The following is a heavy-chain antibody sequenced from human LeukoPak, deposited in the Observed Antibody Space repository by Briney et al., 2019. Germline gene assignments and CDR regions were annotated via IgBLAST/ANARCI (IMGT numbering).Heavy chain of an antibody. D-gene: IGHD6-19*01. CDR1: GYTFNNYA. Sequence: ASVKVSCKTSGYTFNNYAIHWVRQAPGQRLEWMGWINAGNGDTKNSQKFQGRVTLSRDTSASAAYMELSSLRSEDTAVYYCARAYSSGWYVGVGDYWGQGTLVTVSS. J-gene: IGHJ4*02. CDR3: ARAYSSGWYVGVGDY. CDR2: INAGNGDT. V-gene: IGHV1-3*01.